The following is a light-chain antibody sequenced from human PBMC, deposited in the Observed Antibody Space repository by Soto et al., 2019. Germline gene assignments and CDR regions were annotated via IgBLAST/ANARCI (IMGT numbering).Light chain of an antibody. Sequence: QSVLTQPPSASGTPGQRVTISCSGSSSNIGSNTVNWYQQLPGTAPKLLIYSNNQRPSGVPDRFSGSKSGTSASLAISGLQSEDEADYYCAACDDSLNGWVFGGGIKVTVL. J-gene: IGLJ3*02. CDR3: AACDDSLNGWV. CDR2: SNN. V-gene: IGLV1-44*01. CDR1: SSNIGSNT.